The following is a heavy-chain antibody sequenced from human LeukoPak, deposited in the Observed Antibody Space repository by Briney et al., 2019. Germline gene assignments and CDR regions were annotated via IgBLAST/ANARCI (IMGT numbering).Heavy chain of an antibody. J-gene: IGHJ4*02. V-gene: IGHV3-23*01. Sequence: PGGSLSLSCAASGFTFSSYAMSWVRQAPGKGLEWVSAISGSGGSTYYADSVKGRFTISRDNSKNTLYLQMNSLRAEDTAVYYCANPKRGVAGNFDYWGQGTLVTVSS. CDR2: ISGSGGST. D-gene: IGHD6-19*01. CDR1: GFTFSSYA. CDR3: ANPKRGVAGNFDY.